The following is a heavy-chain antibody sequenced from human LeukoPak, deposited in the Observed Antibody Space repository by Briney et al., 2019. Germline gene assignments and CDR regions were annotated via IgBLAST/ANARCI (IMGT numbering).Heavy chain of an antibody. D-gene: IGHD1-7*01. J-gene: IGHJ5*02. CDR3: AAYSNWNYGGLNWFDP. CDR2: INPNSGGT. V-gene: IGHV1-2*02. Sequence: ASVKVSCKASGYTFTGYYMHWVRQAPGQGLEWMGWINPNSGGTNYAQKFQGRVTMTRDTSISTAYMELSRLRSDDTAVYYCAAYSNWNYGGLNWFDPWGQGTLVTVSS. CDR1: GYTFTGYY.